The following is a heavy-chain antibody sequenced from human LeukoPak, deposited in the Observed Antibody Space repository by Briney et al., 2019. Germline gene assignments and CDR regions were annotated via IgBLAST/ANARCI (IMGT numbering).Heavy chain of an antibody. CDR3: ARDNDYGDYYYGMDV. CDR1: GFTVSSNY. J-gene: IGHJ6*02. Sequence: GGSLRLSCAASGFTVSSNYMSWVRQAPGKGLEWVSVIYSGGSTYYADSVKGRFTISRDNSKNTLYLQMNSLRAKDTAVYYCARDNDYGDYYYGMDVWGQGTTVTVSS. D-gene: IGHD4-17*01. V-gene: IGHV3-66*02. CDR2: IYSGGST.